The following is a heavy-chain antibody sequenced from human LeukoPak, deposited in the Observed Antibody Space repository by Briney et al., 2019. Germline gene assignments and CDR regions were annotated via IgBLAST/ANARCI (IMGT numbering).Heavy chain of an antibody. V-gene: IGHV4-30-2*01. CDR1: GGSISSGGYS. D-gene: IGHD3-16*01. Sequence: PSQTLSLTCAVSGGSISSGGYSWSWIRQPPGKGLEWIGYIYHSGSTYYNPSLKSRVTISVDRSKNQFSLKLSSVTAADTAVYYCARAAGVLSFNWFDPWAREPWSPSPQ. J-gene: IGHJ5*02. CDR2: IYHSGST. CDR3: ARAAGVLSFNWFDP.